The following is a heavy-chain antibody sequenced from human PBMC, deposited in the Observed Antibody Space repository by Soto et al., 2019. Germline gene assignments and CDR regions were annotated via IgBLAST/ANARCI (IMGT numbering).Heavy chain of an antibody. V-gene: IGHV1-69*01. Sequence: QVQLVQSGAEVKKPGSSVKVSCKASGGTFSSYAISWVRQAPGQGLEWMGGIIPIFGTANYAQKFQGRVTITADESTSTAYMELSRLRSEDTAVYYCARAPYYYDSSGYYYWFDPWGQGTLVTVSS. J-gene: IGHJ5*02. CDR3: ARAPYYYDSSGYYYWFDP. D-gene: IGHD3-22*01. CDR1: GGTFSSYA. CDR2: IIPIFGTA.